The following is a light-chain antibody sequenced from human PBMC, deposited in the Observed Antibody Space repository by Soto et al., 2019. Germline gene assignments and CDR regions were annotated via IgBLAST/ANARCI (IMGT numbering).Light chain of an antibody. CDR3: QQFDSVPCT. J-gene: IGKJ2*02. V-gene: IGKV1-33*01. CDR2: DAS. CDR1: QDITNY. Sequence: IQMTQSPSSLSASVGDRVTITCQASQDITNYLIWYQQKPGKATKLLIYDASSLGTGVSSRFSGSGSGTHFTLTISSLQPEDISTYYCQQFDSVPCTFGQGTKLEIK.